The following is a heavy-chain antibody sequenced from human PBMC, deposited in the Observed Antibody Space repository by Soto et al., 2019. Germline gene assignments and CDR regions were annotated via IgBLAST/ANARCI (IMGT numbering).Heavy chain of an antibody. Sequence: SETLSLTCTVSGGSISSYYWSWIRQPPGKGLEWIGYIYYSGSTNYNPSLKSRVTISVDTSKNQFSLRLSSVTAADTAVYYCTTHPPYGPLDHWGQGTLVTVSS. CDR1: GGSISSYY. J-gene: IGHJ4*02. D-gene: IGHD4-17*01. V-gene: IGHV4-59*08. CDR3: TTHPPYGPLDH. CDR2: IYYSGST.